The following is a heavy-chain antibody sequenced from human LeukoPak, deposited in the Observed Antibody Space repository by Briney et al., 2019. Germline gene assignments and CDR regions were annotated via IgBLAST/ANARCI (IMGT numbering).Heavy chain of an antibody. CDR3: ARHCSGVTCPLSFDAFDI. J-gene: IGHJ3*02. Sequence: SETLSLTCTVSGGSISSFYWSWIRQPPGKGLEWIGYIYNSESTNYNPSLKSGVTISVDTSNNQFSLMLTSVTVSDTAMYYCARHCSGVTCPLSFDAFDIWGQGTMVTVSS. D-gene: IGHD2-15*01. V-gene: IGHV4-59*08. CDR2: IYNSEST. CDR1: GGSISSFY.